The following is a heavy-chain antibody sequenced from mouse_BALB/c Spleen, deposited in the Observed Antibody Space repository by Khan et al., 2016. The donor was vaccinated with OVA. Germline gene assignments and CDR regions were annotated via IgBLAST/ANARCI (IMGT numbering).Heavy chain of an antibody. D-gene: IGHD2-3*01. J-gene: IGHJ4*01. CDR3: ARDGSRYNYAMDY. Sequence: EVQLQESGPGLVKPSQSLSLTCTVTGYSITSDYAWNWILQFPGNKLEWMGYISSSGSTNYNPALKSRISITRDTSKNQFFLQLNSVTTEDTATYYCARDGSRYNYAMDYWGQGTSVTVSS. V-gene: IGHV3-2*02. CDR2: ISSSGST. CDR1: GYSITSDYA.